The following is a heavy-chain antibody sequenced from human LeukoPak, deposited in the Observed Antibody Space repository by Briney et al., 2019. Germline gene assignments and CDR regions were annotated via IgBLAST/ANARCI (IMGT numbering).Heavy chain of an antibody. J-gene: IGHJ4*02. CDR2: INSEGSST. Sequence: GGSLRLSCAASGFTLSRYGMNWVRQAPGKGLVWVSRINSEGSSTTYADSVKGRFTISRDNAKNTLILQMNSLRVDDTAVYYCAESHPSGWYAYDYWGQGTLVTVSS. V-gene: IGHV3-74*01. CDR3: AESHPSGWYAYDY. D-gene: IGHD6-19*01. CDR1: GFTLSRYG.